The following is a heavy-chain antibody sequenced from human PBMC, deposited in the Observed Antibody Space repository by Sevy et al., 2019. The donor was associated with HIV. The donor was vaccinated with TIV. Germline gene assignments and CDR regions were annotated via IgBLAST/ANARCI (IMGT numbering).Heavy chain of an antibody. CDR1: GFTFSSYG. V-gene: IGHV3-33*06. Sequence: GGSLRLSCAASGFTFSSYGMHWVRQAPGKGLEWVAVMWYDGTKKYYADSVKGRFTISRDNSKNTLHLQMNSLGDEDTAVYYCAKNEMAGYSGYDRGYFMDVWGRGTTVTVSS. J-gene: IGHJ6*03. CDR2: MWYDGTKK. D-gene: IGHD5-12*01. CDR3: AKNEMAGYSGYDRGYFMDV.